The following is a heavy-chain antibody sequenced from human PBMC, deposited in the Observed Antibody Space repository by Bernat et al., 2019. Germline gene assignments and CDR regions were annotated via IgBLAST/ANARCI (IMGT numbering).Heavy chain of an antibody. D-gene: IGHD3-16*01. J-gene: IGHJ6*03. CDR1: GGSISSGGYY. CDR2: IYYSGST. Sequence: QVQLQESGPGLVKPSQTLSLTCTVSGGSISSGGYYWSWIRQHPGKGLEWIGYIYYSGSTYYNPSLKSRVTISVDTSKNQFSLKLSSVTAAGTAVYYCRVLGLDYYYYMDGWGKGTTVTVSS. V-gene: IGHV4-31*03. CDR3: RVLGLDYYYYMDG.